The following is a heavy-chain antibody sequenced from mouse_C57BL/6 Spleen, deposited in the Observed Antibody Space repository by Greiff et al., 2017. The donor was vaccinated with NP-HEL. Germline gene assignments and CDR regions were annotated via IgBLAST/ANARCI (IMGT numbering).Heavy chain of an antibody. Sequence: QVQLQQSGAELVKPGASVKISCKASGYAFSSYWMNWVKQRPGKGLEWIGQIYPGDGDTNYNGKFKGKATLTADKSSSTAYMQLSSLTSEDSAVYFCAKAHYYGSSSFDYWGQGTTLTVSS. CDR1: GYAFSSYW. V-gene: IGHV1-80*01. CDR2: IYPGDGDT. D-gene: IGHD1-1*01. J-gene: IGHJ2*01. CDR3: AKAHYYGSSSFDY.